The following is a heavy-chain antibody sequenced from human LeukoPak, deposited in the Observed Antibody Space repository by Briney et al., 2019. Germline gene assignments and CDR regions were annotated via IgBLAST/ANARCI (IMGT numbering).Heavy chain of an antibody. CDR1: GGSIATYY. J-gene: IGHJ6*02. D-gene: IGHD6-19*01. CDR2: IYYSGST. Sequence: SETLSLTCTVSGGSIATYYWSWIRQPPGKGLEWLGYIYYSGSTTYNPSLNSRITISVDTSNNQFSLSLSSVTAADTAVYYCARAQGSSSDRFGMDVWGQGTTVTVS. CDR3: ARAQGSSSDRFGMDV. V-gene: IGHV4-59*01.